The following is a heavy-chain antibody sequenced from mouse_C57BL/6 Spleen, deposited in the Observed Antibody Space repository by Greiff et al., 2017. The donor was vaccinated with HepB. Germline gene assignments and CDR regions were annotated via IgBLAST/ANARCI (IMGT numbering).Heavy chain of an antibody. CDR1: GYTFTGYW. J-gene: IGHJ4*01. D-gene: IGHD2-1*01. V-gene: IGHV1-9*01. CDR2: ILPGSGST. Sequence: QVQLKQSGAELMKPGASVKLSCKATGYTFTGYWIEWVKQRPGHGLEWIGEILPGSGSTNYNEKFKGKATFTADTSSNTAYMQLSSLTTEDSAIYCWAYYGNCDYYAMDYWGQGTSVTVSS. CDR3: AYYGNCDYYAMDY.